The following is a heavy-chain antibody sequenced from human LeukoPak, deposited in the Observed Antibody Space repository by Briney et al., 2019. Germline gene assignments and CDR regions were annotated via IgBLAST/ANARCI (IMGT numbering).Heavy chain of an antibody. V-gene: IGHV3-49*04. CDR1: GFSFGDYS. Sequence: GGSLRLSCTASGFSFGDYSMNWVRQAPGKGLEGVGFIRSETYGGTTQYAASVKGRFTISRDDSKSIAYLQMNSLRAEDTAVYYCAKENPRVVPAASAIDYWGQGTLVTVSS. J-gene: IGHJ4*02. D-gene: IGHD2-2*01. CDR2: IRSETYGGTT. CDR3: AKENPRVVPAASAIDY.